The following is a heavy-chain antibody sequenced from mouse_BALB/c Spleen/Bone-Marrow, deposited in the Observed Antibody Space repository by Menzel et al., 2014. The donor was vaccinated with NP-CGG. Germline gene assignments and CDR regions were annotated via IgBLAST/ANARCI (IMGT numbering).Heavy chain of an antibody. V-gene: IGHV1-18*01. CDR1: GYTFTDYN. D-gene: IGHD2-3*01. CDR3: ARAGYYTFFAY. J-gene: IGHJ3*01. CDR2: INPNNGGT. Sequence: EVQLQQSGPELVKPGASVRISCEASGYTFTDYNMDWVKQSHGKRLEWIGDINPNNGGTIYNQKFKGKATLTVDKSSSIAYMELRSLTSEDTAVYYCARAGYYTFFAYWGQGTLVTVST.